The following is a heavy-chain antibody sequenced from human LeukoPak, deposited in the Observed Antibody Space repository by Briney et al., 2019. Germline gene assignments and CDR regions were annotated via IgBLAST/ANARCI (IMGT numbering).Heavy chain of an antibody. V-gene: IGHV3-11*04. CDR2: ISSSGSTI. CDR3: AREVYYYGSGSYYIDY. D-gene: IGHD3-10*01. CDR1: GFTFSDYY. Sequence: GGSLRLSCAASGFTFSDYYMSWIRQAPGKGLEWGSYISSSGSTIYYADSVKGRFTISRDNAKNSLYLQMNSLRAEDTAVYYCAREVYYYGSGSYYIDYWGQGTLVTVSS. J-gene: IGHJ4*02.